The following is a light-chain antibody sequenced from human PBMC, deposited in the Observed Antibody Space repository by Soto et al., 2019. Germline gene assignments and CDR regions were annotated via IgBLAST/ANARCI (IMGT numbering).Light chain of an antibody. CDR3: QXYGGSRT. CDR2: GAS. J-gene: IGKJ1*01. V-gene: IGKV3-20*01. Sequence: EILLTQSPGTLSLSPGERATLSCRASQSVRSSYLAWYQQKPGQAPRLLIYGASIRATGIPDRFSGSGSGTDFSLSISRLEPEDFEVYYCQXYGGSRTFGQGTKVDIK. CDR1: QSVRSSY.